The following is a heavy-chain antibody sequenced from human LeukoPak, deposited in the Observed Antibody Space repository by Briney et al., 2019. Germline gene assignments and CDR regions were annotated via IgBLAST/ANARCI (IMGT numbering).Heavy chain of an antibody. D-gene: IGHD3-10*01. Sequence: PGRSLRLSCAASGFTFSSYAMHWVRQAPGKGLEWVAVISYDGSNKYYADSVKGRFTISRDNSKNTLYLQMNSLRAEDTAVYYCARGTYYGSDLDYWGQGTLVTVSS. CDR1: GFTFSSYA. CDR2: ISYDGSNK. V-gene: IGHV3-30-3*01. J-gene: IGHJ4*02. CDR3: ARGTYYGSDLDY.